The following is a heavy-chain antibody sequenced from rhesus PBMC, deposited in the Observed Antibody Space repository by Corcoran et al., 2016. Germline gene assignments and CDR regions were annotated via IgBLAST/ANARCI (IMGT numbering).Heavy chain of an antibody. CDR1: GFSISTSGTG. V-gene: IGHV2-95*01. J-gene: IGHJ4*01. D-gene: IGHD4-23*01. Sequence: QVTLKESGPALVKPTQTLTLTCTFSGFSISTSGTGVDWIRQPPGKALEWLASIYWNDRKYYSPALKSRLTITKYTSKNQGVLTSTNMDPVDKATYYCARVRRGLNTVNLYYFDYWGQGVLVTVSS. CDR3: ARVRRGLNTVNLYYFDY. CDR2: IYWNDRK.